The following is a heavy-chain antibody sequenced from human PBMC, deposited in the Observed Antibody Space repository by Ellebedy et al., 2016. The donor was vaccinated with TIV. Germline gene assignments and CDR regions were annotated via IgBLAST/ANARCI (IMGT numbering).Heavy chain of an antibody. CDR1: GGTFDSYA. D-gene: IGHD3-9*01. V-gene: IGHV1-69*13. Sequence: SVKVSCKASGGTFDSYAISWVRQAPGQGLEWMGGIIPMFGTASYAQKFQGRVTITADAFTSTGYVELSSLTSEDTAVYYCARGTGYHPSSGMDVWGQGTTVTVSS. J-gene: IGHJ6*02. CDR3: ARGTGYHPSSGMDV. CDR2: IIPMFGTA.